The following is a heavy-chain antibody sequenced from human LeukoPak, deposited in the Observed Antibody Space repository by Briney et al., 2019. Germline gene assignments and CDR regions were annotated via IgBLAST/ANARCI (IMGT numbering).Heavy chain of an antibody. D-gene: IGHD3-22*01. CDR2: ISSTSSTI. CDR3: ARGRYYYDSSGYYYLTPVDY. CDR1: GFTFSSYS. Sequence: GGSLRLSCAASGFTFSSYSMNWVRQAPGKGLEWVSYISSTSSTINYADSVKGRFTISRDNAKNSLYLKMNSLRAEDTAVYYCARGRYYYDSSGYYYLTPVDYWGQGTLVTVSS. J-gene: IGHJ4*02. V-gene: IGHV3-48*01.